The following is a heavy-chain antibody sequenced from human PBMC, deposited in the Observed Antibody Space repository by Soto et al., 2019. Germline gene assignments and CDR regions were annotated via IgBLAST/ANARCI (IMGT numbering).Heavy chain of an antibody. D-gene: IGHD3-10*01. J-gene: IGHJ6*02. Sequence: ASVKASGKASGYSFSTYSIHWVRQTPGPGLEWMGWINGAHGNTRYSQKFKDRVSISRDTHASTGYMELSRLRSEDTAVYYCARGNVIEDTYYTDSIDVSRPATMLSLFS. V-gene: IGHV1-3*01. CDR1: GYSFSTYS. CDR3: ARGNVIEDTYYTDSIDV. CDR2: INGAHGNT.